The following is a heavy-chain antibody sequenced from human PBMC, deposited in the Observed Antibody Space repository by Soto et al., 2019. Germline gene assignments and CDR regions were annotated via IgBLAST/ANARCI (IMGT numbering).Heavy chain of an antibody. CDR2: IIPIFGTA. CDR3: ARELEVDTAMVTGYYFDY. J-gene: IGHJ4*02. CDR1: GGTFSSYA. Sequence: QVQLVQSGAEVKKPGSSVKVSCKASGGTFSSYAISWVRQAPGQGLEWMGGIIPIFGTANYAQKFQGRVTITADKSTSTAYLELSSLRSEDTAVYYCARELEVDTAMVTGYYFDYWGQGTLVTVSS. D-gene: IGHD5-18*01. V-gene: IGHV1-69*06.